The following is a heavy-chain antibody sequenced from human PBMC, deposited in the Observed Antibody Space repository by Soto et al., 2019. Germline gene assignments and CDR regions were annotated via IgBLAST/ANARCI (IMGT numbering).Heavy chain of an antibody. D-gene: IGHD3-22*01. V-gene: IGHV3-30-3*01. J-gene: IGHJ4*02. CDR3: ARDHSTMIVVVTPTHFDY. CDR1: GFTFSSYA. Sequence: QVQLVESGGGVVQPGRSLRLSCAASGFTFSSYAMHWVRQAPGKGLEWVAVISYDGSNKYYADSVKGRFTISRDNSKNKLYLQMNSLRAEDTAVYYCARDHSTMIVVVTPTHFDYWGQGTLVTVSS. CDR2: ISYDGSNK.